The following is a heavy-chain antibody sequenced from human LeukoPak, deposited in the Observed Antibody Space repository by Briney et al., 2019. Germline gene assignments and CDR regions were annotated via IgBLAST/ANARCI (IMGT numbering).Heavy chain of an antibody. J-gene: IGHJ4*02. CDR1: GYTFTGYY. D-gene: IGHD3-10*01. CDR2: INPNSGDT. V-gene: IGHV1-2*02. CDR3: ARDFSWGVDS. Sequence: ASVKVSCKASGYTFTGYYMHWVRQAPGQGLEWMGWINPNSGDTNYAQQFQGRLTMTRDRSISTVYMELSRLRTDDTAVYYCARDFSWGVDSWGQGTLVTVSS.